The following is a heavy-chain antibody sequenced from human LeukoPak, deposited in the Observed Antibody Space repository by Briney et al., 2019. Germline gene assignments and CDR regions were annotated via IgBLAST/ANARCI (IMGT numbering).Heavy chain of an antibody. D-gene: IGHD3-22*01. J-gene: IGHJ1*01. CDR1: GYTLTELS. CDR3: ATGAEYYYDSSGYHGHFQH. Sequence: ASVKVSCKVSGYTLTELSMHWVRQAPGKGLEWMGGFDPEDGETIYAQKFQGRVTMTEDTSTDTAYMELSSLRSEDTAAYYCATGAEYYYDSSGYHGHFQHWGQGTLVTVSS. CDR2: FDPEDGET. V-gene: IGHV1-24*01.